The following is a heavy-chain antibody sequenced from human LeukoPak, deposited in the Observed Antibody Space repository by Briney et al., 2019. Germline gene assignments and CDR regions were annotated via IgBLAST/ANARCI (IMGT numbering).Heavy chain of an antibody. D-gene: IGHD6-25*01. CDR3: ARLYLPARRFDY. Sequence: PSETLSLTCTVSGYSISSCYYWGWIRQPPGKGLEWIGSIYHSGRTFYNPSLKIRVTISVDTSKNQFSLKLTSVTAADTAVYYCARLYLPARRFDYWGQGTLVTVSS. CDR1: GYSISSCYY. J-gene: IGHJ4*02. V-gene: IGHV4-38-2*02. CDR2: IYHSGRT.